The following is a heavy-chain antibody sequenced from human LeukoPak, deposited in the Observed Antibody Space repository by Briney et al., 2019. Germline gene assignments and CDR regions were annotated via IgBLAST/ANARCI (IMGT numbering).Heavy chain of an antibody. V-gene: IGHV4-59*12. CDR2: IYYSGST. D-gene: IGHD1-26*01. CDR3: ARETTTDFDY. J-gene: IGHJ4*02. CDR1: GGSISSYY. Sequence: PSETLSLTCTVSGGSISSYYWSWIRQPPGKGLEWIGYIYYSGSTKYNPSLKSRVTISGDTSKKQFSLKLSSVTAADTAVYYCARETTTDFDYWGQGTLVTVSS.